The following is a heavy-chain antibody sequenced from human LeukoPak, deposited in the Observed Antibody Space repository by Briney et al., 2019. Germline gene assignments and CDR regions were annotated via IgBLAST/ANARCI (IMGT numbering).Heavy chain of an antibody. CDR3: AREYYDILTGYPQIDY. CDR1: GDSISSYY. D-gene: IGHD3-9*01. V-gene: IGHV4-4*07. J-gene: IGHJ4*02. Sequence: SETLSLTCSISGDSISSYYWNWIRQPAGKGLEWIGRINTSGSTNYNPSLKSRVTMSVDTSKNQFSLKLSSVTAADTAVYYCAREYYDILTGYPQIDYWGQGTLVTVSS. CDR2: INTSGST.